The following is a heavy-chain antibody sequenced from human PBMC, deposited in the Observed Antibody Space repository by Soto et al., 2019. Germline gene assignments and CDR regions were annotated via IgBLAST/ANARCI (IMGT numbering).Heavy chain of an antibody. CDR1: GYSFTIYW. V-gene: IGHV5-10-1*01. D-gene: IGHD3-3*01. CDR2: IDPSDSYT. Sequence: GESLKISCKGSGYSFTIYWISWVRQMPGKGLEWMGRIDPSDSYTNYSPSFQGHVTISADKSISTAYLQWSSLKASDTAMYYCARRIXTIFGVEHQTYYYGMDVWGQGTTVTVSS. J-gene: IGHJ6*02. CDR3: ARRIXTIFGVEHQTYYYGMDV.